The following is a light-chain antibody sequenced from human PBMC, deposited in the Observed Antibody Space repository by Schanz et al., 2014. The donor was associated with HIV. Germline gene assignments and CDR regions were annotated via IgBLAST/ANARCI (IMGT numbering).Light chain of an antibody. CDR2: DVN. V-gene: IGLV2-14*01. J-gene: IGLJ3*02. CDR3: SSYTTNGTWL. Sequence: QSALTQPASVSGSLGQSITISCTGTSSDVGGYNYLSRYQQHPGKAPKLIIYDVNYRPSGSSNRFSGSKSGSTASLAIFGLQAEDEADYYCSSYTTNGTWLFGGGTKLTVL. CDR1: SSDVGGYNY.